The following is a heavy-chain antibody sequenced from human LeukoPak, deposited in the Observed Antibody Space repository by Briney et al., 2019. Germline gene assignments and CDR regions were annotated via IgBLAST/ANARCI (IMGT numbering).Heavy chain of an antibody. CDR1: GFTFSSYG. J-gene: IGHJ4*02. D-gene: IGHD6-13*01. CDR2: ISYDGSNK. V-gene: IGHV3-30*18. CDR3: AKGIAVDY. Sequence: GGSLRLSCAASGFTFSSYGMHWVRQAPGKGLEWVAVISYDGSNKYYADSVKGRFTISRDNSKNTLYLQMNSLRAEDTAVYYCAKGIAVDYWGQGTLVTVSS.